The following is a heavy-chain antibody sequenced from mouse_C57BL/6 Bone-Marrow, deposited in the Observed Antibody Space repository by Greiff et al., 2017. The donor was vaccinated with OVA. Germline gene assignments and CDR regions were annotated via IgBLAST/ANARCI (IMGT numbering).Heavy chain of an antibody. V-gene: IGHV3-6*01. D-gene: IGHD1-1*01. CDR1: GYSITSGYY. Sequence: DVKLQESGPGLVKPSQSLSLTCSVTGYSITSGYYWNWIRQFPGNKLEWMGYISYDGSNNYNPSLKNRISITRDTSKNQFFLKLNSVTTEDTATYYCARGPAYGTWGQGTLVTVSA. CDR3: ARGPAYGT. J-gene: IGHJ3*01. CDR2: ISYDGSN.